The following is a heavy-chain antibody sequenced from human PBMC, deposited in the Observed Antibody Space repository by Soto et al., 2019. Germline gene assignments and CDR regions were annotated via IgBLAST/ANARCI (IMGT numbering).Heavy chain of an antibody. D-gene: IGHD3-3*01. CDR2: IKQDGSEK. CDR3: ARDYYDFWSGYYQYYYYGMDV. Sequence: EVQLVESGGGLVQPGGSLRLSCAASGFTFSSYWMSCVRQAPGKGLEWVANIKQDGSEKYYVDSVKGRFTISRDNAKNSLYLQMNSLRAEDTAVYYCARDYYDFWSGYYQYYYYGMDVWGQGTTVTVSS. J-gene: IGHJ6*02. V-gene: IGHV3-7*05. CDR1: GFTFSSYW.